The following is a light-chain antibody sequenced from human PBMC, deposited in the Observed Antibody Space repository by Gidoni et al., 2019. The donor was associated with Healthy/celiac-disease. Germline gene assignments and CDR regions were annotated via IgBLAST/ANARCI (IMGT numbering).Light chain of an antibody. CDR2: SNN. Sequence: QSVLTQPPSASGTPGQRVTISCSGSSSNIGSNTVNWYQQLPGTAPKLLIYSNNQRPSGVPDRFSGSKSGTSASLAIRGLPSEDEADYYCAAWDASLNGWVFGGGTKLTVL. CDR3: AAWDASLNGWV. J-gene: IGLJ3*02. CDR1: SSNIGSNT. V-gene: IGLV1-44*01.